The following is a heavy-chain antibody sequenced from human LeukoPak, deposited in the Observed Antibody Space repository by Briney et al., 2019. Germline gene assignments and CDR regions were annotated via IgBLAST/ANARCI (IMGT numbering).Heavy chain of an antibody. Sequence: PSETLSLTCTVSGGSISNYYWSWIRQPPGKGLEWIGYIYYSGSTSYNPSLKSRVTISIDTSKKQFSLKLSSVTAADTAVYYCARGPPPRSCWGQGTLVTVTS. CDR1: GGSISNYY. V-gene: IGHV4-59*01. CDR3: ARGPPPRSC. J-gene: IGHJ4*02. CDR2: IYYSGST. D-gene: IGHD6-19*01.